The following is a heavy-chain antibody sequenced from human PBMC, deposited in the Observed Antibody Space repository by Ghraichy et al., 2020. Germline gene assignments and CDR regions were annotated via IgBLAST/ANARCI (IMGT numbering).Heavy chain of an antibody. CDR3: AKDGYGDYAGDLDY. CDR2: ISGSGGST. CDR1: GFTFSSYA. J-gene: IGHJ4*02. Sequence: GGSLRLSCAASGFTFSSYAMSWVRQAPGKGLEWVSAISGSGGSTYYADSVKGRFTISRDNSKNTLYLQMNSLRAEDTAVYYCAKDGYGDYAGDLDYWGQGTLVTVSS. D-gene: IGHD4-17*01. V-gene: IGHV3-23*01.